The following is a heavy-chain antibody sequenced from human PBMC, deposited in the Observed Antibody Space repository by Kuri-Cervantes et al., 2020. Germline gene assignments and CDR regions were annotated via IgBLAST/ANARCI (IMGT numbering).Heavy chain of an antibody. CDR1: GFSLSTSGVG. J-gene: IGHJ6*02. CDR3: ARVYGSGYYGMDV. CDR2: ISWDDAK. D-gene: IGHD3-10*01. V-gene: IGHV2-5*02. Sequence: SDPTLVTPTPTLTLTCTFSGFSLSTSGVGVVWFRQPQGKALEWLAPISWDDAKRYSTSLTTRLTIPKDTSKNQVVLTMTNMDPVDTATYYCARVYGSGYYGMDVWGQGTTVTVSS.